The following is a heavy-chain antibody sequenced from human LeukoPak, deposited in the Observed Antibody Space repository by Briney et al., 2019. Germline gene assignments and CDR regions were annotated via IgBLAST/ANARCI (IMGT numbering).Heavy chain of an antibody. V-gene: IGHV3-21*01. CDR1: GFTFSSYS. CDR3: ARDRLLWFGELLENDY. D-gene: IGHD3-10*01. Sequence: PGGSLRLSCAASGFTFSSYSMNWVRQAPGKGLEGVSSISSSSSYIYYADSVKGRFTISRDNAKNSLYLQMNSLRAEDTAVYYCARDRLLWFGELLENDYWGQGTLVTVSS. J-gene: IGHJ4*02. CDR2: ISSSSSYI.